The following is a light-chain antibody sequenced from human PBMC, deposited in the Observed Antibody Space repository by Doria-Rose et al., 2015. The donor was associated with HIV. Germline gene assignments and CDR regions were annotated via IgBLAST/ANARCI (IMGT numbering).Light chain of an antibody. CDR1: QSFSSTY. Sequence: TQSPGTLSLSPGVRATLSCRASQSFSSTYLAWYQQKPGQAPSLLIYDGSTRATGIPDRFSAGGSGTDFTLTINRLEPEDFALYYCHQYGTSWTFGQGTKV. J-gene: IGKJ1*01. V-gene: IGKV3-20*01. CDR2: DGS. CDR3: HQYGTSWT.